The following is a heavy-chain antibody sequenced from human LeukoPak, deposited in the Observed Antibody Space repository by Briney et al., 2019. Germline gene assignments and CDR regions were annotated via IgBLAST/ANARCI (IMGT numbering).Heavy chain of an antibody. CDR1: GGSFSGYY. V-gene: IGHV4-34*01. D-gene: IGHD6-13*01. J-gene: IGHJ4*02. CDR3: ARRIAAAGTPYYFDY. Sequence: SETLSLTCAVYGGSFSGYYWSWIRQPPGKGLEWIGEINHSGSTNYNPSLKSRVTISVDTSKNQFSLKLSSVPAADTAVYYCARRIAAAGTPYYFDYWGQGTLVTVSS. CDR2: INHSGST.